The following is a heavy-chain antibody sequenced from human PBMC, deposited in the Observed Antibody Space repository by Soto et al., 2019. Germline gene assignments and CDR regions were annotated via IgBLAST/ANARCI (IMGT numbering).Heavy chain of an antibody. D-gene: IGHD2-15*01. CDR3: AKEPEVVAAPNWFDP. CDR1: GFTFSSYA. J-gene: IGHJ5*02. CDR2: ISGSGGST. V-gene: IGHV3-23*01. Sequence: GGSLRLSCAASGFTFSSYAMSWVRQAPWKGLEWVSAISGSGGSTYYADSIKGRFTISRDNSKNTLYLQMNSLRAEDTAVYYCAKEPEVVAAPNWFDPWGQGTRVTVSS.